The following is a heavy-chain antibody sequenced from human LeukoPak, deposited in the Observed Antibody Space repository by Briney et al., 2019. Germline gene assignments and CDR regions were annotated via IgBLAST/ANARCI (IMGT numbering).Heavy chain of an antibody. J-gene: IGHJ4*02. CDR1: GGSISSSSYY. CDR2: IYYSGST. V-gene: IGHV4-39*01. D-gene: IGHD3-16*02. CDR3: ARGFVLPIYFDY. Sequence: SETLSLTCTVSGGSISSSSYYWGWIRQPPGKGLEWIGSIYYSGSTYYNPSLKSRVTISVDTSKNQFSLKLSSVTAADTAVHYCARGFVLPIYFDYWGQGTLVTVSS.